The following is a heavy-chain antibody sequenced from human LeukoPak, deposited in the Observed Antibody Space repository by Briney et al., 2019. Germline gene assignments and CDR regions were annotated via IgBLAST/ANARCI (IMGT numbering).Heavy chain of an antibody. CDR3: ATGAEFGEFDY. CDR1: GHTLTELS. D-gene: IGHD3-10*01. Sequence: GASVKVSCKVSGHTLTELSMHWVRQAPGEGLECMGGFDPEDGETIYAQKFQGRVTMTEDTSTDTAYMELSSLRSEDTAVYYCATGAEFGEFDYWGQGTLVTVSS. V-gene: IGHV1-24*01. CDR2: FDPEDGET. J-gene: IGHJ4*02.